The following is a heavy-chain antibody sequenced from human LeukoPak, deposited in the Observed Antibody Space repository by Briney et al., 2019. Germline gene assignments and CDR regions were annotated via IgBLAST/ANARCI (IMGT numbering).Heavy chain of an antibody. J-gene: IGHJ3*02. V-gene: IGHV3-74*01. Sequence: QPGGSLRLSCAASGFTFSSYWMHWVRQAPGKGLVWVSRINSDGSSTSYADSVKGRFTISRDNAKNTLYLQMNSLRAEDTAVYYCARAWSRVDPFDMWGQGTMVTVSS. CDR2: INSDGSST. D-gene: IGHD2-8*02. CDR1: GFTFSSYW. CDR3: ARAWSRVDPFDM.